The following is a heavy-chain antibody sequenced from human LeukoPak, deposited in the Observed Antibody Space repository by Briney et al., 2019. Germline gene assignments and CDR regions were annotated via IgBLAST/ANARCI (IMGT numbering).Heavy chain of an antibody. Sequence: SETLSLTCTVPGGSISSGSYYWSWIRQPAGKGLEWIGRIYTSGSTNYNPSLKSRVTISLDTSKNQFSLKLSSVTAADTAVYYCARLIWFGSASDIWGQGTMVTVSS. CDR2: IYTSGST. D-gene: IGHD3-10*01. CDR1: GGSISSGSYY. V-gene: IGHV4-61*02. CDR3: ARLIWFGSASDI. J-gene: IGHJ3*02.